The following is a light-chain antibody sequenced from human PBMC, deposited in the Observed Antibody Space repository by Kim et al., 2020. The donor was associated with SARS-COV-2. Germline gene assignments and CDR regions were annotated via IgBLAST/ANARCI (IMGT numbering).Light chain of an antibody. Sequence: QSALTQPASVSGSPGQSITISCTGTSSDVGTYNYVSWYQQHPGKAPKLMIYDVSKRPSGVSNRFSGSKSGNTAFLTVSGLQAEDEADYYCSSYTSSSTLVFGGGTQLTVL. V-gene: IGLV2-14*01. CDR1: SSDVGTYNY. CDR3: SSYTSSSTLV. J-gene: IGLJ3*02. CDR2: DVS.